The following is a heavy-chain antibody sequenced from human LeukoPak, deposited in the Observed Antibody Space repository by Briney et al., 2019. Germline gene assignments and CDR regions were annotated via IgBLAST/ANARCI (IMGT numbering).Heavy chain of an antibody. D-gene: IGHD6-19*01. V-gene: IGHV3-30*02. CDR1: GFTFRNYN. J-gene: IGHJ4*02. Sequence: GGSLRLSCAASGFTFRNYNMHWVRQPPGKGLEWVAFIRNDGGNKNYADSVKGRFTISRDNSKNTLYLQMDSQRAEDMAVYYCAKDSSGWATDYWGQGTLVTVSS. CDR3: AKDSSGWATDY. CDR2: IRNDGGNK.